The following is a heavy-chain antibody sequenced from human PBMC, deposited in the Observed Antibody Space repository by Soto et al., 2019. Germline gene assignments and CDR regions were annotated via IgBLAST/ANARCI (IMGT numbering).Heavy chain of an antibody. J-gene: IGHJ6*02. CDR3: ARALVGASLVGGRYYGMDV. CDR2: IIPIFGTA. Sequence: VQLVESGGGLVQPGGSLRVSCAASGFTFSSYAMNWVRQAPGQGLEWMGGIIPIFGTANYAQKFQGRVTITADESTSTAYMELSSLRSEDTAVYYCARALVGASLVGGRYYGMDVWGQGTTVTVSS. V-gene: IGHV1-69*01. CDR1: GFTFSSYA. D-gene: IGHD1-26*01.